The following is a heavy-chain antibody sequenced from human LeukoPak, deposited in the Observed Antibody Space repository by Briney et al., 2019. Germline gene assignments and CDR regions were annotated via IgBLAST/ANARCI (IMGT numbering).Heavy chain of an antibody. Sequence: PSETLSLTCTVSGGSISSYYWSWIRQPPGKGLEWIGRIYTSGSTKYNPSLKSRVTISVDTSKNQFSLKLSSVTAADTAVYYCARIYCGGDCRGYYYHYYMDVWGKETTVTISS. CDR1: GGSISSYY. V-gene: IGHV4-4*08. J-gene: IGHJ6*03. D-gene: IGHD2-21*02. CDR2: IYTSGST. CDR3: ARIYCGGDCRGYYYHYYMDV.